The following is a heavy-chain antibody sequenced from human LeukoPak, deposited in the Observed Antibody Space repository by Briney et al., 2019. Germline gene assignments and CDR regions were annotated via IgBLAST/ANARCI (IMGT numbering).Heavy chain of an antibody. CDR3: AKDDMIVVVMFDY. Sequence: PGGSLRLSCAASGFTFSSYAMSWVRQAPGKGLEWVSAISGSGGSTYYADSVKGWFTISRDNSKNTLYLQMNSLRAEDTAVYYCAKDDMIVVVMFDYWGQGTLVTVSS. D-gene: IGHD3-22*01. CDR2: ISGSGGST. CDR1: GFTFSSYA. J-gene: IGHJ4*02. V-gene: IGHV3-23*01.